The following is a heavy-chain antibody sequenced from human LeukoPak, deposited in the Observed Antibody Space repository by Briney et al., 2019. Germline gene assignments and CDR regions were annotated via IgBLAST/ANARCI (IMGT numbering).Heavy chain of an antibody. CDR3: ATDYDY. V-gene: IGHV1-24*01. J-gene: IGHJ4*02. Sequence: ASVKVSCKVSGHTVTEFFMHWVRQAPGKGLEWMGGFDPEDGETIYAQKFQGRVTMTEDTSTDTASMEVTSLRSEDTAIYYCATDYDYWGQGTLVTVSS. CDR1: GHTVTEFF. CDR2: FDPEDGET.